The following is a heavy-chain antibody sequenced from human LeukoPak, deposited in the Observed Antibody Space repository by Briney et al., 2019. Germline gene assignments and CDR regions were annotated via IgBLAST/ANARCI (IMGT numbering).Heavy chain of an antibody. CDR2: ISSSSGTI. J-gene: IGHJ5*02. CDR3: ARGDILTDYSFDP. Sequence: PGGSLRLSCAASAFTFSSYSLNWVRQAPGKGLEWVSYISSSSGTIYYTDSVKGRFTISRDNAKNSLYLQMNSLRAGDTAVYYCARGDILTDYSFDPWGQGTLVSVSS. D-gene: IGHD3-9*01. CDR1: AFTFSSYS. V-gene: IGHV3-48*01.